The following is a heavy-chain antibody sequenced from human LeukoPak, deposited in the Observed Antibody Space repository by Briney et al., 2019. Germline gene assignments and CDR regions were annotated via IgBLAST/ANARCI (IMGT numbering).Heavy chain of an antibody. J-gene: IGHJ3*02. Sequence: SQTLSLTCAISGDSVSNSVGVAWNWIRQSPSRGLEWLGRTYYRSKWYNEVAVSVRSRVTINPDTSKNQFSLQMNSVTPDDTAVYYCARGWGSGFDIWGPGTTVIVSS. CDR3: ARGWGSGFDI. D-gene: IGHD2-21*01. CDR1: GDSVSNSVGVA. CDR2: TYYRSKWYN. V-gene: IGHV6-1*01.